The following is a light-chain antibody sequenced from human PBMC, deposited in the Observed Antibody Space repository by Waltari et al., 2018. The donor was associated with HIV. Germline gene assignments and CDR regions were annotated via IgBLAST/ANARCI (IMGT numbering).Light chain of an antibody. CDR3: QQYSNYLYT. Sequence: DMQMTQSPSTLSANVGDRVIITCRANQTINTWLAWYQQKPGKVPKLLIYKTSTLQSGVPSRFSGSGSGTEFTLTISSLQPDDFATYYCQQYSNYLYTFGPGTKVEI. J-gene: IGKJ2*01. CDR2: KTS. V-gene: IGKV1-5*03. CDR1: QTINTW.